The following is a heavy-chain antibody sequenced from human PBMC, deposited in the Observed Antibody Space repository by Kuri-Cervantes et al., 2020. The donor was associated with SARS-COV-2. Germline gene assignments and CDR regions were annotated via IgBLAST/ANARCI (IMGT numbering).Heavy chain of an antibody. D-gene: IGHD3-22*01. V-gene: IGHV3-74*01. CDR1: GFTFSSYS. CDR2: INSDGSST. Sequence: GGSLRLSCAASGFTFSSYSMNWVRQAPGKGLVWVSRINSDGSSTSYADSVKGRLTISRDNAKNTLYLQMNSLRAEDTAVYYCATQGTIYYYDTLWGQGTLVTVSS. CDR3: ATQGTIYYYDTL. J-gene: IGHJ4*02.